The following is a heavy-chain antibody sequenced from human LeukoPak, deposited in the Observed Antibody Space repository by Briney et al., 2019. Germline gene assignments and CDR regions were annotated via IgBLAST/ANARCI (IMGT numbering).Heavy chain of an antibody. Sequence: ASVTVSCKASGYTFTSYDINWVRQATGQGLEWMGWMNPNSGNTGYAQKFQGRVTMTRNTSISTAYMELSSLRSEDTAVYYCARGGTYYYDSSGYYGPYWGQGTLVTVSS. CDR2: MNPNSGNT. V-gene: IGHV1-8*01. CDR3: ARGGTYYYDSSGYYGPY. J-gene: IGHJ4*02. CDR1: GYTFTSYD. D-gene: IGHD3-22*01.